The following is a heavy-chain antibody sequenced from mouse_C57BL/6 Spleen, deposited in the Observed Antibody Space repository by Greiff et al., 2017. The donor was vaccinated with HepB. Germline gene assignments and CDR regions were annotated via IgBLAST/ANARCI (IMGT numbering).Heavy chain of an antibody. CDR2: INPNNGGT. CDR1: GYTFTDYY. Sequence: VQLQQQSGPELVKPGASVKISCKASGYTFTDYYMNWVKQSHGKSLEWIGDINPNNGGTSYNQKFKGKATLTVDKSSSTAYMELRSLTSEDSAVYYCARRRYYAMDYWGQGTSVTVSS. V-gene: IGHV1-26*01. J-gene: IGHJ4*01. CDR3: ARRRYYAMDY.